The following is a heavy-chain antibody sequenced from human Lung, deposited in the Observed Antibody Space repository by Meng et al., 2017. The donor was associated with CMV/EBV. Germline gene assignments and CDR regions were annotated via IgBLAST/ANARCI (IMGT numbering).Heavy chain of an antibody. CDR2: IFSGGST. Sequence: GEXXKISCAASGLTVSNNYMTWVRQAPGKGLECVSVIFSGGSTYYVDSVKGRFTISRDASKNTLYLQMNNLRADDTAVYYCARGYPDGDFDSWGQGTLVTGAS. CDR1: GLTVSNNY. V-gene: IGHV3-53*01. J-gene: IGHJ4*02. CDR3: ARGYPDGDFDS. D-gene: IGHD1-14*01.